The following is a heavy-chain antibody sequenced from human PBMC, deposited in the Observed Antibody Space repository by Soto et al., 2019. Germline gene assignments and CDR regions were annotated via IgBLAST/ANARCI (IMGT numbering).Heavy chain of an antibody. V-gene: IGHV5-51*01. Sequence: GESLKISCKASGYRSTSSWIGWVRQMPGKGLEWMGIIYPGDSDTRYRPSFQGQVTISADKSSSTAYLQWNSLQASDTAMYYCARLPGIVAPGTVFLDNWGQGTMVTVSS. CDR1: GYRSTSSW. CDR3: ARLPGIVAPGTVFLDN. D-gene: IGHD1-1*01. CDR2: IYPGDSDT. J-gene: IGHJ4*02.